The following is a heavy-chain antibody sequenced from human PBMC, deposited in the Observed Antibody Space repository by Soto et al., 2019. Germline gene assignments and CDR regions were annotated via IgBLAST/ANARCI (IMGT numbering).Heavy chain of an antibody. CDR1: GGSISSYY. J-gene: IGHJ4*02. D-gene: IGHD3-10*01. CDR3: ARVKWFGESGFDY. CDR2: IYYTGYT. V-gene: IGHV4-59*01. Sequence: QVQLQESGPGLVKPSETLSLTCTVSGGSISSYYWSWIRQPPGKGLEWIGYIYYTGYTNYNPSLKSRVXTSXDXSKNQFSLNVSSVTAADTAVYYCARVKWFGESGFDYWGQGTLVTVSS.